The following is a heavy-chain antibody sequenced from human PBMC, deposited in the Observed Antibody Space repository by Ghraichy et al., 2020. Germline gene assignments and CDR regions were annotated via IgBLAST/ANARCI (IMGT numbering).Heavy chain of an antibody. CDR1: GFTFSDYY. CDR3: ARGGIAARPSYYYYYGMDV. D-gene: IGHD6-6*01. V-gene: IGHV3-11*01. Sequence: LNISCAASGFTFSDYYMSWIRQAPGKGLEWDSYISSSGSTIYYADSVKGRFTISRDNAKNSLYLQMNSLRAEDTAVYYCARGGIAARPSYYYYYGMDVWGQGTTVTVSS. CDR2: ISSSGSTI. J-gene: IGHJ6*02.